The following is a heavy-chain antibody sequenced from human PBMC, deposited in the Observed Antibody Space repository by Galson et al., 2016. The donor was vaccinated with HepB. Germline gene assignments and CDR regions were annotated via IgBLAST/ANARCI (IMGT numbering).Heavy chain of an antibody. D-gene: IGHD1-26*01. J-gene: IGHJ4*02. Sequence: LRLSCAASGFTFSSYAMNWVRQAPGKGLEWVAGTSYNGNNKYYIDSVKGRFTISRDDSENTVYLQMNGLRGDDTAVYYCARVVAVGGNPPFAFDYWGQGTLVTASS. CDR1: GFTFSSYA. CDR2: TSYNGNNK. CDR3: ARVVAVGGNPPFAFDY. V-gene: IGHV3-30*04.